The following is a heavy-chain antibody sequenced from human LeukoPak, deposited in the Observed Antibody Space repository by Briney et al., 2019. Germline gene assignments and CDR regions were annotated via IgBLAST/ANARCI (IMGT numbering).Heavy chain of an antibody. CDR2: INHSGST. V-gene: IGHV4-34*01. CDR3: ARRSGTGISNYYYYGMDV. D-gene: IGHD6-13*01. Sequence: SETLSLTCAVYGGSFSGYYWSWIRQPPGKGLEWIGEINHSGSTNYNPSLKSRVTISVDTSKNQFSLKLSSVTAADTAVYYCARRSGTGISNYYYYGMDVWGKGTTVTVSS. J-gene: IGHJ6*04. CDR1: GGSFSGYY.